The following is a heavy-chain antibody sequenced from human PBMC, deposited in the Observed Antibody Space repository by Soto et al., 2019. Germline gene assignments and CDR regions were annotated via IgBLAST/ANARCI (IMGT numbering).Heavy chain of an antibody. CDR3: ARHRLVTAFGYYYYGMDV. J-gene: IGHJ6*02. CDR1: GYTFTSYG. Sequence: ASVKVSCKASGYTFTSYGISWVRQAPGQGLEWMGWISAYNGNINYAQKLQGRVTMTTDTSTSTAYMELRSLRSDDTAVYYCARHRLVTAFGYYYYGMDVWGQGTTVTVSS. V-gene: IGHV1-18*01. CDR2: ISAYNGNI. D-gene: IGHD3-9*01.